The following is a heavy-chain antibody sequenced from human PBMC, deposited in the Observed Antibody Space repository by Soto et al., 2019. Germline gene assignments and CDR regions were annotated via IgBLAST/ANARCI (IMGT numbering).Heavy chain of an antibody. V-gene: IGHV4-34*01. CDR2: INHSGST. CDR1: GGSFSGYY. D-gene: IGHD2-2*01. J-gene: IGHJ4*02. Sequence: SETLSLTCAVYGGSFSGYYWSWIRQPPGKGLEWIGEINHSGSTNYNPSLKSRVTISLDTSKNQFSLKLSSVTAADTAVYYCARGGGGVPAAIDYWGQGTLVTVSS. CDR3: ARGGGGVPAAIDY.